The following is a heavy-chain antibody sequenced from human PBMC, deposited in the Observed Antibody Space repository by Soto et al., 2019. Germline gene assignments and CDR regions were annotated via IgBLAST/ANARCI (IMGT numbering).Heavy chain of an antibody. D-gene: IGHD3-22*01. CDR3: ARGIYLGDSGYYLDF. CDR2: RYDDGST. CDR1: GDSIMNRNYY. J-gene: IGHJ4*02. V-gene: IGHV4-39*01. Sequence: SETLSLTCTVSGDSIMNRNYYWGLIRQPPGKGLEWIVSRYDDGSTFYNPSLKRRVTISLDTSKKQMSLKVTSVTAADTSAYYCARGIYLGDSGYYLDFWGQXPLVTVSP.